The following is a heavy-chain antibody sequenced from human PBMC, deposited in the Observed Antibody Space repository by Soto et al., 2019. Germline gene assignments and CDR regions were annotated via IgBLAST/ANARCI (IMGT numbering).Heavy chain of an antibody. Sequence: ETLSLTCSGLVGSFSGYFWSWVRQPPGRGLDWIGEIGHSGSTNYNPSLKSRVTISIDTSKNQFSLKLSSVTAADTAVYYCARGRHFYGIDYWGQGALVTVSS. V-gene: IGHV4-34*01. CDR1: VGSFSGYF. CDR3: ARGRHFYGIDY. J-gene: IGHJ4*02. D-gene: IGHD3-10*01. CDR2: IGHSGST.